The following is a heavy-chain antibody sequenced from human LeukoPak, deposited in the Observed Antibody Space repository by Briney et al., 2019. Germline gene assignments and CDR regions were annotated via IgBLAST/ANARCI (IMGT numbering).Heavy chain of an antibody. CDR1: GFTFSSYE. D-gene: IGHD6-13*01. CDR2: ISESGGTI. V-gene: IGHV3-48*03. Sequence: GGSLILSCAASGFTFSSYEMNWLRQAPGKGLEWVSYISESGGTIYYADSVKGRFTISRDNAKNSLFLQMSSLRAEDTAVYYCARDSGVGGTGNEFDYWGQGTLVSVSS. J-gene: IGHJ4*02. CDR3: ARDSGVGGTGNEFDY.